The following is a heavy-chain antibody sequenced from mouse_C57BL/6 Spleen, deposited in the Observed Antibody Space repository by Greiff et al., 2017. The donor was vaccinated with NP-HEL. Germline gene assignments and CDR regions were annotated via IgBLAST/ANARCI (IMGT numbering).Heavy chain of an antibody. CDR1: GYTFTEYT. CDR3: ARHEGRTYYDYDEYYAMDY. J-gene: IGHJ4*01. CDR2: FYPGSGSI. D-gene: IGHD2-4*01. Sequence: QVQLQQSGAELVKPGASVKLSCKASGYTFTEYTIHWVKQRSGQGLEWIGWFYPGSGSIKYNEKFKDKATLTADKSSSTVYMELSRLTSEDSAVYFCARHEGRTYYDYDEYYAMDYWGQGTSVTVSS. V-gene: IGHV1-62-2*01.